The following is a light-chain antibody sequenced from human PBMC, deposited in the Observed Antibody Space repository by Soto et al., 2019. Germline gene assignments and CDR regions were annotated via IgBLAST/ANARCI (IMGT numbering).Light chain of an antibody. CDR2: EVS. CDR3: SLYTSENAYV. CDR1: STDFVSYNR. Sequence: QSVLTQPPSVSGSPGQSVTISCTGTSTDFVSYNRVSWYQQPPGTAPKLMIYEVSKRPSGVPDRFSGSKSGTTASLTISGLHAADEADYYCSLYTSENAYVFGTGTKVTV. J-gene: IGLJ1*01. V-gene: IGLV2-18*01.